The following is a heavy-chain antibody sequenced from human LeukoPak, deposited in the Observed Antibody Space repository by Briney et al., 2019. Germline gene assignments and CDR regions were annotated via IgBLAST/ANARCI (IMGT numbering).Heavy chain of an antibody. V-gene: IGHV3-23*01. CDR1: GFTFSSYA. CDR3: ARDPVYYDFWSGSLGSGHPMDV. J-gene: IGHJ6*03. CDR2: ISGSGGST. Sequence: PGGSLRLSCAASGFTFSSYAMSWVRQAPGKGLEWVSAISGSGGSTYYADSVKGRFTISRDNAKNSLYLQMNSLRAEDTAVYYCARDPVYYDFWSGSLGSGHPMDVWGKGTTVTVSS. D-gene: IGHD3-3*01.